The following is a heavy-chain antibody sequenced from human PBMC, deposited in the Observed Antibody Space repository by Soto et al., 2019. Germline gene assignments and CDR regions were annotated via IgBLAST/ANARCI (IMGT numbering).Heavy chain of an antibody. J-gene: IGHJ5*02. CDR1: GFTFSSYA. CDR3: AKEGRVGYSTRIFRRDNWFDP. Sequence: QVQLVESGGGVVQPGRSLRLSCAASGFTFSSYAMHWVRQAPGKGLEWVAAILYDGSNQYYADAVKGRFTISRDNSKNPLYLQMNSLRVEDTAVYYCAKEGRVGYSTRIFRRDNWFDPWGQGTPVTVSS. CDR2: ILYDGSNQ. V-gene: IGHV3-33*06. D-gene: IGHD6-13*01.